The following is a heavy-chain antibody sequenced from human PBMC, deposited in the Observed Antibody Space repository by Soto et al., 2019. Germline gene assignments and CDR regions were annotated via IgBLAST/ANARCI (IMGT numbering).Heavy chain of an antibody. Sequence: ASVKVSCTASGYTFTSYAMHWVRQAPGQRLEWMGWINAGNGNTKYSQKFQGRVTITRDTSASTAYMELSSLRSEDTAVYYCARERGYSYGRYYYYGMDVWGQGTTVTVSS. CDR2: INAGNGNT. CDR1: GYTFTSYA. V-gene: IGHV1-3*01. CDR3: ARERGYSYGRYYYYGMDV. D-gene: IGHD5-18*01. J-gene: IGHJ6*02.